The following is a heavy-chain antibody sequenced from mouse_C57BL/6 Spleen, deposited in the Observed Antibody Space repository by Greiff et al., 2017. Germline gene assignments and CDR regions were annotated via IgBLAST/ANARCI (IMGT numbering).Heavy chain of an antibody. J-gene: IGHJ2*01. Sequence: VQLQQSGAELVRPGSSVKMSCKTSGYTFTSYGINWVKQRPGQGLEWVGYIYIGNGYTEYNEKFKGRATLTSDTASSSAYMQLISLKSEDSAIYFCARTTVDYYFDYWGQVTTLTVSS. CDR2: IYIGNGYT. D-gene: IGHD1-1*01. V-gene: IGHV1-58*01. CDR1: GYTFTSYG. CDR3: ARTTVDYYFDY.